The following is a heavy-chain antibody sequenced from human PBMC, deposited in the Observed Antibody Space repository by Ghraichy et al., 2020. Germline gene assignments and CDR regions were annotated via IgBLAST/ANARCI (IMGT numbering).Heavy chain of an antibody. Sequence: SETLSLTCTVSGYSISSGYYWGWIRQPPGKGLEWIGSIYHSGSTYYNPSLKSRVTISVDTSKNQFSLKLSSVTAADTAVYYCARVVPGGYDGWDNDWFDPWGQGTLVTVSS. V-gene: IGHV4-38-2*02. CDR2: IYHSGST. J-gene: IGHJ5*02. D-gene: IGHD5-12*01. CDR3: ARVVPGGYDGWDNDWFDP. CDR1: GYSISSGYY.